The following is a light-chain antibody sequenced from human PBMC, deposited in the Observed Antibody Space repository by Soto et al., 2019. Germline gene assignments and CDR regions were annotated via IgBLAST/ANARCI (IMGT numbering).Light chain of an antibody. CDR1: STDVGAYNY. CDR2: EVT. V-gene: IGLV2-8*01. CDR3: GSHAGNSNLV. J-gene: IGLJ3*02. Sequence: QSVLTQPPSASGSPGQSVTISCTGTSTDVGAYNYVSWYQQHPGKAPKLMIYEVTKRPSGVPDRFSGSKSGNTASLTVSGRQAEDEADYYCGSHAGNSNLVFGGGTKVTVL.